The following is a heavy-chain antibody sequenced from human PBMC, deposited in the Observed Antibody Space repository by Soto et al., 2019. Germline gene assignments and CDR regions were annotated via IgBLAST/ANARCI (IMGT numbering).Heavy chain of an antibody. D-gene: IGHD1-1*01. Sequence: GGSLSLSCAASGFTFSDYYMSWIRQAPGKGLEWVSYISSSSSYTNYADSVKGRFTISRDNAKNSLYLQMNSLRAEDTAVYYCARALGRWYNNFDYWGQGTLVTVSS. CDR2: ISSSSSYT. CDR3: ARALGRWYNNFDY. CDR1: GFTFSDYY. V-gene: IGHV3-11*06. J-gene: IGHJ4*02.